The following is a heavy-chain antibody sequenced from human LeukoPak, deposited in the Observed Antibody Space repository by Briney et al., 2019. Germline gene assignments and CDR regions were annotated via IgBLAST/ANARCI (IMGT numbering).Heavy chain of an antibody. Sequence: PGGSLRLSCAASGFTSSSYSMNWVRQAPGKGLEWVSSISSSSSSYIYYADSVKGRFTISRDNAKNSLYLQMNSLRAEDTAVYYCASGYCSSTSCQYSAFDIWGQGTMVTVSS. CDR3: ASGYCSSTSCQYSAFDI. J-gene: IGHJ3*02. CDR1: GFTSSSYS. V-gene: IGHV3-21*01. CDR2: ISSSSSSYI. D-gene: IGHD2-2*03.